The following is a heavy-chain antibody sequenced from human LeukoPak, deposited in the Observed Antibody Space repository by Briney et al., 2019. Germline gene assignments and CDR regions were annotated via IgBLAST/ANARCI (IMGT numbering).Heavy chain of an antibody. CDR1: GFTFSSYA. V-gene: IGHV3-30*04. CDR3: ARGSYVVVPAASFDY. Sequence: GGSLRLSCAASGFTFSSYAMHWVRQAPGKGLEWVAVISYDGSNKYYADSVKGRFTISRDNSKNTLYLQTNSLRAEDTAVYYCARGSYVVVPAASFDYWGQGTLVTVSS. D-gene: IGHD2-2*01. J-gene: IGHJ4*02. CDR2: ISYDGSNK.